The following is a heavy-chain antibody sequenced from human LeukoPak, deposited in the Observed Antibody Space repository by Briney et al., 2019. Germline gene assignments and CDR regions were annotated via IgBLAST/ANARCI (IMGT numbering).Heavy chain of an antibody. J-gene: IGHJ4*02. CDR3: ARHGYCSGGSCPFDY. D-gene: IGHD2-15*01. CDR1: GGSISSSSYY. V-gene: IGHV4-39*01. CDR2: IYYSGST. Sequence: SETLSLTCTVSGGSISSSSYYWGWIRQPPGKGLEWIGSIYYSGSTYYNPSLKSRVTISVDTSKNQFSLKLSSVTAADTAVYYCARHGYCSGGSCPFDYWGQGTLVTVSS.